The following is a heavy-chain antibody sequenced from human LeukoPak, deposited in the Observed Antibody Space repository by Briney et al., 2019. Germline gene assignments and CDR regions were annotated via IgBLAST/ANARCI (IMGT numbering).Heavy chain of an antibody. Sequence: PGGSLRLSCAASGFTFSSYSMNWVRQAPGKGLEWVSYISSSSSTIYYADSVKGRFTISRDNAKNSLYLQMSSLRAEDTAVYYCAREGSSSWYVGEDYHYYAMDVWGQGTTVTVSS. V-gene: IGHV3-48*04. CDR2: ISSSSSTI. CDR1: GFTFSSYS. D-gene: IGHD6-13*01. CDR3: AREGSSSWYVGEDYHYYAMDV. J-gene: IGHJ6*02.